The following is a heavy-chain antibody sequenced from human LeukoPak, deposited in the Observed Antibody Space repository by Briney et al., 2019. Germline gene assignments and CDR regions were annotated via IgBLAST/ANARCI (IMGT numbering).Heavy chain of an antibody. CDR1: GFTFSSYE. Sequence: GGSLRLSCAASGFTFSSYEMNWVRQAPGKGLEWVSSISSSSSYIYYADSVKGRFTISRDNAKNSLYLQMNSLRAEDTAVYYCARDSGHSGYDLDYWGQGTLVTVSS. V-gene: IGHV3-21*01. D-gene: IGHD5-12*01. J-gene: IGHJ4*02. CDR2: ISSSSSYI. CDR3: ARDSGHSGYDLDY.